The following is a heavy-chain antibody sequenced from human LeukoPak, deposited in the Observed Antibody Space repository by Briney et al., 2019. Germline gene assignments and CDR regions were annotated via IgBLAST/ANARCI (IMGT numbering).Heavy chain of an antibody. CDR3: AELGITMIGGV. CDR2: ISSSGSTI. Sequence: GGSLRLSCAASGFTFSSYEMNWVRQAPGKGLEWVSYISSSGSTIYYADSVKGRFTISRDNAKNSLYVQMKSLRAEDTAVYYCAELGITMIGGVWGKGTTVTTSS. V-gene: IGHV3-48*03. D-gene: IGHD3-10*02. CDR1: GFTFSSYE. J-gene: IGHJ6*04.